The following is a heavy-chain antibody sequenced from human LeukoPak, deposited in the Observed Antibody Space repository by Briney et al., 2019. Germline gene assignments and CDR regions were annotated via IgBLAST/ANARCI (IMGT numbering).Heavy chain of an antibody. J-gene: IGHJ6*03. CDR3: ARAPGYCSSTSCPPGVYYYYYMDV. Sequence: GGSLRLSCAASGFTFSSYNMNWVRQAPGKGLEWVSSISSSSSYIYYADSVKGRFTISRDNAKNSLYMQMNSLRAEDTAVYYCARAPGYCSSTSCPPGVYYYYYMDVWGKGTTVTVSS. V-gene: IGHV3-21*01. CDR1: GFTFSSYN. D-gene: IGHD2-2*03. CDR2: ISSSSSYI.